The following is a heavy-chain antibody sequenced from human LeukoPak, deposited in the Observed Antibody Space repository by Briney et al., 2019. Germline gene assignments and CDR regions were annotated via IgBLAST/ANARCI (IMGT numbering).Heavy chain of an antibody. CDR1: VDSISSSKW. V-gene: IGHV4-4*02. CDR2: IHHGGST. CDR3: ARSRDTTNYYGMDV. D-gene: IGHD1-1*01. Sequence: SGTLSLTCAVSVDSISSSKWWSWVRQAPGKGLGWIGEIHHGGSTNYNPSLKSRVTISIDKSKNEFSLKMSSVTAADTAVYYCARSRDTTNYYGMDVWGQGTTVTVSS. J-gene: IGHJ6*02.